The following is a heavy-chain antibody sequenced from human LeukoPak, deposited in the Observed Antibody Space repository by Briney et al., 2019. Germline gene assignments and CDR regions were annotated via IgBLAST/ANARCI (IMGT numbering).Heavy chain of an antibody. V-gene: IGHV3-21*01. CDR3: ARDPVPAAFDY. Sequence: GGSLRLSCAASGFTFSSYSMNWVRQAPGKGLEWVSSISSSSSYIYYADSVKGRLTISRDNAKNSLYLQMNSLRAEDTAVYYCARDPVPAAFDYWGQGTLVTVSS. CDR1: GFTFSSYS. D-gene: IGHD2-2*01. CDR2: ISSSSSYI. J-gene: IGHJ4*02.